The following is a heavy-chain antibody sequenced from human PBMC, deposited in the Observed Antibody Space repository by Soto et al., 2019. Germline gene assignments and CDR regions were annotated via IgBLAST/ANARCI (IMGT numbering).Heavy chain of an antibody. CDR2: IDPSDSYT. CDR3: ARTHITGTGFYYGLDV. Sequence: ESLKISCKGSGYSFTSYWISWVRQIPGKGLEWMGRIDPSDSYTNYSPSFQGHVTISADKSISTAYLQWSSLKASDTAMYYCARTHITGTGFYYGLDVWGQGTTVTVSS. D-gene: IGHD1-7*01. J-gene: IGHJ6*02. CDR1: GYSFTSYW. V-gene: IGHV5-10-1*01.